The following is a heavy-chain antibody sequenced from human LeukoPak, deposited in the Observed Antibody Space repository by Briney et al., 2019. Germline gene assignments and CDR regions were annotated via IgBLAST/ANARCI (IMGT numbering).Heavy chain of an antibody. Sequence: GGSLRLSCAASGFSFDDYVMHWVRQVPGKGLEWVSGISWNSASIGYADSVKGRFTISRDNAKNFLYLQMNSLRVEDTASYYCAKDIRGATVTDYGMDVWGQGTTVTVSS. J-gene: IGHJ6*02. CDR3: AKDIRGATVTDYGMDV. V-gene: IGHV3-9*01. D-gene: IGHD4-17*01. CDR1: GFSFDDYV. CDR2: ISWNSASI.